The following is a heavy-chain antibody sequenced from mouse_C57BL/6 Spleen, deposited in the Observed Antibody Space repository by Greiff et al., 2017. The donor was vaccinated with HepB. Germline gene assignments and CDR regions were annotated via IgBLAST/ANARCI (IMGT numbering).Heavy chain of an antibody. V-gene: IGHV1-80*01. J-gene: IGHJ3*01. D-gene: IGHD3-3*01. CDR1: GYAFSSYW. CDR3: ARGGDPAWFAY. CDR2: IYPGDGDT. Sequence: QVQLKESGAELVKPGASVKISCKASGYAFSSYWMNWVKQRPGKGLEWIGQIYPGDGDTNYNGKFKGKATLTADKSSSTAYMQLSSLTSEDSAVSFCARGGDPAWFAYWGQGTLVTVSA.